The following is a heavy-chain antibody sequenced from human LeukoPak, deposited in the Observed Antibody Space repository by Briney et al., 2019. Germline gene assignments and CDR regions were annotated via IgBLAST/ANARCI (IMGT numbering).Heavy chain of an antibody. CDR3: ARDLPRTSGRRYYFDY. J-gene: IGHJ4*02. D-gene: IGHD1-1*01. CDR2: ISSSSNYI. V-gene: IGHV3-21*01. Sequence: GGSLRLSCAASGFTFSSYGMNWVRQAPGKGLEWVSSISSSSNYIYYADSVKGRFSISRDNAKNSLYLQMNSLRAEDTAVYYCARDLPRTSGRRYYFDYWGQGTLVTVSS. CDR1: GFTFSSYG.